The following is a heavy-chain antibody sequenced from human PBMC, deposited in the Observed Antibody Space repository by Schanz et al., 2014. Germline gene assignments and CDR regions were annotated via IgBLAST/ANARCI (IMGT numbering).Heavy chain of an antibody. D-gene: IGHD5-12*01. CDR1: GFTFSSYG. CDR2: IWYDGSNK. J-gene: IGHJ4*02. Sequence: QVQLVESGGGVVQPGRSLRLSCAASGFTFSSYGLHWVRQAPGKGLEWVAFIWYDGSNKYYADSVKGRFTISRDNSKNTLYLQMNSLRTEDTAVYYCASPSGYSDYGTYFDFWGQGTLVTVSS. CDR3: ASPSGYSDYGTYFDF. V-gene: IGHV3-33*01.